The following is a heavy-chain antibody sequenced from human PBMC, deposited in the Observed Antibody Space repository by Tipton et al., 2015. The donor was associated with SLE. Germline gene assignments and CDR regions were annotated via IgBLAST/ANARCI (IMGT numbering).Heavy chain of an antibody. CDR1: GGSISSHY. Sequence: TLSLTCAVFGGSISSHYWSWIRQPPGKGLEWIGYIYYSGITYYNPSLKSRVTISVDTSKKQFSLKLNSVTAADTAAYYCASGFNFYFDYWGQGILVTVSS. D-gene: IGHD1-1*01. CDR2: IYYSGIT. CDR3: ASGFNFYFDY. V-gene: IGHV4-59*11. J-gene: IGHJ4*02.